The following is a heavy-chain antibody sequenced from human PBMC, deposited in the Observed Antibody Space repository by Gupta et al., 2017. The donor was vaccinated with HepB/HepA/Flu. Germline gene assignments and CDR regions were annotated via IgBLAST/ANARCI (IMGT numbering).Heavy chain of an antibody. Sequence: EVQLVESGGGLVQPGGSLRLSCVGSGFTFSSDWMRWVRQAPGKGLEWVATIKPDGSEKYYVDSVKGRFTISRDNAKNSLYLQINSLRAEDTAVYYCARGWTYWGQGTLVTVSS. CDR2: IKPDGSEK. V-gene: IGHV3-7*01. CDR3: ARGWTY. D-gene: IGHD3/OR15-3a*01. J-gene: IGHJ4*02. CDR1: GFTFSSDW.